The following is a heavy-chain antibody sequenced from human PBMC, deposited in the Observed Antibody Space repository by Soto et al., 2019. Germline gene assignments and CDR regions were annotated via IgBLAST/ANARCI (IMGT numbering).Heavy chain of an antibody. CDR3: ARRRPNTKYYDILTGYYRPYYYGMDV. V-gene: IGHV1-8*01. D-gene: IGHD3-9*01. J-gene: IGHJ6*02. CDR1: GYTFTSYD. CDR2: MNPNSGNT. Sequence: ASVKVSCKASGYTFTSYDINWVRQATGQGLEWMGWMNPNSGNTGYAQKFQGRVTMTRNTCISTAYMELSSLRSEDTAVYYCARRRPNTKYYDILTGYYRPYYYGMDVWGQGTTVTVSS.